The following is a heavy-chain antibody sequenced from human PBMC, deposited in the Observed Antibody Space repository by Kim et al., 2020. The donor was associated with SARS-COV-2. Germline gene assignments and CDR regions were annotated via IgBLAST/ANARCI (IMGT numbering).Heavy chain of an antibody. Sequence: PSFQGQVTISADKSISTAYLQWSSLKASDTAMYYCARHLDYDSSGYYFDYWGQGTLVTVSS. V-gene: IGHV5-51*01. D-gene: IGHD3-22*01. CDR3: ARHLDYDSSGYYFDY. J-gene: IGHJ4*02.